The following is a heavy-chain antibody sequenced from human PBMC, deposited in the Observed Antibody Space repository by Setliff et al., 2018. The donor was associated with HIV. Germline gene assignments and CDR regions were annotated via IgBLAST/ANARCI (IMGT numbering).Heavy chain of an antibody. CDR1: GFTFSNYS. CDR3: ARESMSQNAFDI. Sequence: GSLRLSCAASGFTFSNYSMNWVRQAPGKGLEWVSSISTSSTYIYYADSVKGRFTISRDNAKNSLYLQMNSLRAEDTAVYYCARESMSQNAFDIWGQGTMVTVPS. J-gene: IGHJ3*02. V-gene: IGHV3-21*01. CDR2: ISTSSTYI.